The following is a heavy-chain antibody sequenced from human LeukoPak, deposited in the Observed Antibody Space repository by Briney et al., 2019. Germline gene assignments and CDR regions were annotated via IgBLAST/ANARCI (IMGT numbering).Heavy chain of an antibody. CDR3: ARGYYHYGSGTYD. CDR2: INSDGSST. D-gene: IGHD3-10*01. Sequence: GGSLRLSCAASGFTFSSYWMHWVRQAPGKGLEWVSRINSDGSSTSYADSVKGRFTISRDNAKNTLYLQMNSLRAEDTAVYYCARGYYHYGSGTYDWGQGTLVTVSS. J-gene: IGHJ4*02. V-gene: IGHV3-74*01. CDR1: GFTFSSYW.